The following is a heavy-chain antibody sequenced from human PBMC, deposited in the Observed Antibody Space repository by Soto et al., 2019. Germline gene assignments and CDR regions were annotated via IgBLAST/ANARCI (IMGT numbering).Heavy chain of an antibody. D-gene: IGHD6-19*01. Sequence: QVQLVESGGGVVQPGRSLRLSCAASGFTFSGYGMHWVRQAPGKGLEWVAVIWYDGSNENYADTVKGRFTISRDNSKKTLYLQMNSLRDEDTAVYYCARRFSSGWYADSWGQGTLVTVSS. CDR1: GFTFSGYG. CDR2: IWYDGSNE. CDR3: ARRFSSGWYADS. V-gene: IGHV3-33*01. J-gene: IGHJ4*02.